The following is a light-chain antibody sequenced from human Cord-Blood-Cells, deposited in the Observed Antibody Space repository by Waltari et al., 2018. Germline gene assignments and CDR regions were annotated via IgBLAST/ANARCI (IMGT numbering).Light chain of an antibody. CDR1: QSVSSY. V-gene: IGKV3-11*01. CDR2: DAS. CDR3: QQRSNWPWT. Sequence: EIVLTQSPATLSLSPGERATLSSRASQSVSSYLAWYQQKPVQAPSLLIYDASNRATGIPARFSGSGSGTDFTLTISSLEPEDFAVYYCQQRSNWPWTFGQGTKVEIK. J-gene: IGKJ1*01.